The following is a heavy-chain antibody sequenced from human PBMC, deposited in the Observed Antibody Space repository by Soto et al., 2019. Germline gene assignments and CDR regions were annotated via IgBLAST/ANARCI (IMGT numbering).Heavy chain of an antibody. CDR1: GGSISSGGYY. V-gene: IGHV4-31*03. J-gene: IGHJ3*02. CDR3: ARHPNGGLKAFDI. CDR2: IYYSGST. D-gene: IGHD3-16*01. Sequence: SETLSLTCTVSGGSISSGGYYWSWIRQHPGKGLEWIGYIYYSGSTYYNPSLKSRVTISVDTSKNQFSLKLSSVTAADTAMFYCARHPNGGLKAFDIWGQGTMVTVSS.